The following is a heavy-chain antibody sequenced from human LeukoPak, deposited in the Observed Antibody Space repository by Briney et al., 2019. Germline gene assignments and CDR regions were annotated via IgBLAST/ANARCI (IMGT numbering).Heavy chain of an antibody. Sequence: PGGSLRLSCAASGFTFSSHSMNWVRQAPGKGLEWVANIKQDGSEKYYVDSVKGRFTISRDNAKNSLYLQMNSLRAEDTAVYYCARAILDYYGSGSYWAPWGQGTLVTVSS. D-gene: IGHD3-10*01. CDR3: ARAILDYYGSGSYWAP. CDR2: IKQDGSEK. CDR1: GFTFSSHS. V-gene: IGHV3-7*01. J-gene: IGHJ5*02.